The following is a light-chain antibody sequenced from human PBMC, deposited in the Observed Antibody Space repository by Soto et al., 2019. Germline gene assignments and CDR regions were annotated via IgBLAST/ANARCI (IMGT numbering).Light chain of an antibody. J-gene: IGKJ2*01. CDR1: QSISSW. Sequence: DIQMTQSPSTLSASVGDRVTITCRASQSISSWLAWYQQKPGKAPKLLIYDPSSLESGVPSRFSGSGSGTEFTLTISSLQPDDFATYYCQQYNSYQYTFGQGTKLEIK. V-gene: IGKV1-5*01. CDR2: DPS. CDR3: QQYNSYQYT.